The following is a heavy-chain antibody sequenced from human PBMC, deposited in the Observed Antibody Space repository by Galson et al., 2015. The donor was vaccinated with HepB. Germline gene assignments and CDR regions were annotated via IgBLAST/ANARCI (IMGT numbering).Heavy chain of an antibody. D-gene: IGHD6-13*01. CDR1: GFTFSSYG. CDR3: ARDYSSSWVYFDL. CDR2: IWYDGSNK. Sequence: SLRLSCAASGFTFSSYGMHWVRQAPGKGLEWVAVIWYDGSNKYYADSVKGRFTISRDNSKNTLYLQMNSLRAEDTAVYYCARDYSSSWVYFDLWGRGTLVTVSS. V-gene: IGHV3-33*01. J-gene: IGHJ2*01.